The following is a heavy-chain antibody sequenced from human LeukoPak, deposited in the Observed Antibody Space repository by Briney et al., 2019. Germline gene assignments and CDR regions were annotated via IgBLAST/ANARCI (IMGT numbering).Heavy chain of an antibody. V-gene: IGHV3-23*01. CDR2: ISSTGGTA. CDR1: GFTFSSYG. J-gene: IGHJ6*03. D-gene: IGHD2-15*01. Sequence: GGSLRLSCAASGFTFSSYGMSWVRQAPGKGLEWVSAISSTGGTAYYADSVKGRFTISRDNSKNTLYLQMNSLRAEDTAIYYCAKNSDRGAYCSGGSCYPYYYYNMDVWGKGTTVTISS. CDR3: AKNSDRGAYCSGGSCYPYYYYNMDV.